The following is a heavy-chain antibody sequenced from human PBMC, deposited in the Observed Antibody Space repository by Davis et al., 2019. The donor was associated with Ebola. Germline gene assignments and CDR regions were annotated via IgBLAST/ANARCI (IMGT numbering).Heavy chain of an antibody. Sequence: MPSDPLSPPCPLLGASVISRSHYWGWIRQPPGKGLEWVVHIFSSGSTYYTPSLKRRATISGDTSKNQFSLKLSSVTAADTAVYFCARLWGPYDILTGYHNWFDPWGQGTLVTVSS. CDR3: ARLWGPYDILTGYHNWFDP. CDR2: IFSSGST. V-gene: IGHV4-39*01. D-gene: IGHD3-9*01. J-gene: IGHJ5*02. CDR1: GASVISRSHY.